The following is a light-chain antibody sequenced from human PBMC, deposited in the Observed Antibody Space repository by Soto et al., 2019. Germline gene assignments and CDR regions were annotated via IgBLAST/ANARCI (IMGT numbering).Light chain of an antibody. CDR3: QQYSDWPLT. Sequence: EIVITHSPAALSVSPGERATLSCRASQSVSSNLAWYQQKPGQAPRLLIFGASTRATGTPARFSGSGSETEFTLTISSLQSEDFAVYYCQQYSDWPLTFGGGTKVDI. CDR1: QSVSSN. V-gene: IGKV3D-15*01. CDR2: GAS. J-gene: IGKJ4*01.